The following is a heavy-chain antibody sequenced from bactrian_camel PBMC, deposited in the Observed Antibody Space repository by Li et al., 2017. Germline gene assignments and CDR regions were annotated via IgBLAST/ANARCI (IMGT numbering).Heavy chain of an antibody. CDR2: IATGGLSE. CDR3: AAPIPRGWVPCADYDADF. Sequence: DVQLVESGGGSVQAGGSLRLSCAASGYPSRRYCMGWFRQTPGGPEREPVALIATGGLSELYADSVKGRFTISQDNSKNTIYLQMNSLEPEDTAVYYCAAPIPRGWVPCADYDADFWGQGTQVTVS. CDR1: GYPSRRYC. D-gene: IGHD5*01. V-gene: IGHV3S31*01. J-gene: IGHJ4*01.